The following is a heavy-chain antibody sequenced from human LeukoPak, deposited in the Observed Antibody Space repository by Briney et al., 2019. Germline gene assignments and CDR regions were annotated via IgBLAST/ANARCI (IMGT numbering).Heavy chain of an antibody. CDR1: GFTFSSYS. J-gene: IGHJ4*02. V-gene: IGHV3-21*01. Sequence: GGSLRLSCAASGFTFSSYSMNWVRQAPGKGLEWVSSISSSSSYIYYADSVKGRFTISRDNAKNSLYLQMNSLRAEDTAVYYCARDDSSGYYDFDYWGQGTLVTVSS. D-gene: IGHD3-22*01. CDR3: ARDDSSGYYDFDY. CDR2: ISSSSSYI.